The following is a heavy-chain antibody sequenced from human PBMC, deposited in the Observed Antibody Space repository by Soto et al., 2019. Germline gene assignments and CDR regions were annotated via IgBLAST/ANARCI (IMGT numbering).Heavy chain of an antibody. CDR2: ISGSGGST. CDR3: ATSYPYYYDSSGYYYAYDY. CDR1: GFTFSSYA. Sequence: EVQLLESGGGLVQPGGSLRLSCAASGFTFSSYAMSWVRQAPGKGLEWVSAISGSGGSTYYADSVKGLFTISRDNSKNTLYLQMNSLRAEDTAVYYCATSYPYYYDSSGYYYAYDYWGQGTLVTVSS. V-gene: IGHV3-23*01. D-gene: IGHD3-22*01. J-gene: IGHJ4*02.